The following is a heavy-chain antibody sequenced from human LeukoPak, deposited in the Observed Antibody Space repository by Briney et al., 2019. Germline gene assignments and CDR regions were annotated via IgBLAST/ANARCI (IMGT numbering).Heavy chain of an antibody. CDR1: GFTFSTYW. CDR2: INSDDSII. V-gene: IGHV3-74*01. J-gene: IGHJ4*02. Sequence: PGGSLGVSCAASGFTFSTYWMHWVRQAPGEGLVWVSRINSDDSIINYADSVKGRFTISRDNAKNTLYLQMNSLRAEDTAVYYCARDRCSSTSCGVDYWGQGTLVTVSS. CDR3: ARDRCSSTSCGVDY. D-gene: IGHD2-2*01.